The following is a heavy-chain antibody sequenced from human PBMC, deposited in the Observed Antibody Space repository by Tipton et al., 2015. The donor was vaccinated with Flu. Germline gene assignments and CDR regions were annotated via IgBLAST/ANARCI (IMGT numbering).Heavy chain of an antibody. CDR2: ISGSGGST. J-gene: IGHJ4*02. CDR1: GFTLSSYA. D-gene: IGHD1-26*01. V-gene: IGHV3-23*01. CDR3: AKDWLGATTGY. Sequence: SLRLSCAASGFTLSSYAMSWVRQAPGKGLEWVSAISGSGGSTYYADSVKGRFTMSRDNSKNTLYLQMNSLRAEDTAVYYCAKDWLGATTGYWGQGTLVAVSS.